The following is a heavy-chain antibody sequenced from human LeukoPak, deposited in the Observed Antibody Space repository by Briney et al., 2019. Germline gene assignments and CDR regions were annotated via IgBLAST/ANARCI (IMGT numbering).Heavy chain of an antibody. CDR3: AREGYQQPHYYYYYMDV. CDR1: GFTFSSYW. Sequence: GGSLRLSCAASGFTFSSYWMSWVRQAPGKGLEWVANIKQDGSEKYNVDSVKGRFTISRDNAKNSLYLQMNSLRAEDTAVYYCAREGYQQPHYYYYYMDVWGKGTTVTVSS. J-gene: IGHJ6*03. V-gene: IGHV3-7*01. D-gene: IGHD2-2*01. CDR2: IKQDGSEK.